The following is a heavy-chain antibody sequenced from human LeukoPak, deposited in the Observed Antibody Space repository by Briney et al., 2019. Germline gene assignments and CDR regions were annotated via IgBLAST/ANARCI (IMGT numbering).Heavy chain of an antibody. CDR2: ISYDGSNK. CDR1: GFTFSTYD. J-gene: IGHJ4*02. D-gene: IGHD5-24*01. Sequence: GGSLRLSCAASGFTFSTYDMHWVRQAPGHGLKWVAVISYDGSNKYYTDSVKGRFTISRDNSKHTLYLQMNSLRAEDTAVYYCANRESHLPALYGGQGTLVTVSS. V-gene: IGHV3-30*18. CDR3: ANRESHLPALY.